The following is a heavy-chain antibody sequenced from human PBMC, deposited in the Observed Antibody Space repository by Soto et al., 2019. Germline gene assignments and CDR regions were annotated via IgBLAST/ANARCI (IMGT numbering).Heavy chain of an antibody. CDR2: IKQDGSER. CDR1: GLTLSNYW. CDR3: ARDGFYYGSGRGVDYYYMDV. J-gene: IGHJ6*03. Sequence: GGSLRLSCAASGLTLSNYWMSWVRQAPGKGLEWVAIIKQDGSERYYVDSVKGRFTISRDNAKNSLYLQMNSLRAEDTAVYYCARDGFYYGSGRGVDYYYMDVWGKGTTVTVSS. V-gene: IGHV3-7*01. D-gene: IGHD3-10*01.